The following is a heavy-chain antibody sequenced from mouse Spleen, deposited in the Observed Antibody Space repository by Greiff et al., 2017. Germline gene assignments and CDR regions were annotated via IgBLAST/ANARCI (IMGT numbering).Heavy chain of an antibody. CDR1: GYTFTSYT. V-gene: IGHV1-4*01. J-gene: IGHJ3*01. Sequence: VQLQQSGAELARPGASVKMSCKASGYTFTSYTMHWVKQRPGQGLEWIGYINPSSGYTKYNQKFKDKATLTADKSSSTAYMQLSSLTSEDSAVYYCARSNGNYEAWFAYWGQGTLVTVSA. CDR2: INPSSGYT. CDR3: ARSNGNYEAWFAY. D-gene: IGHD2-1*01.